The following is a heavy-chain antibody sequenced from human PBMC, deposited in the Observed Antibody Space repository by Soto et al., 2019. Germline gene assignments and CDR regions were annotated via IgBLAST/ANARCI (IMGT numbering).Heavy chain of an antibody. CDR3: ARGSVGFGESNYGMDV. CDR2: INPNSGGT. D-gene: IGHD3-10*01. V-gene: IGHV1-2*02. CDR1: GYTFTGYY. Sequence: ASVKVSCKASGYTFTGYYMHWVRQAPGQGLEWMGWINPNSGGTNYAQKFQGRVTMTRDTSISTAYMELSRLRSDDTAVYYCARGSVGFGESNYGMDVWGQGTTVTVSS. J-gene: IGHJ6*02.